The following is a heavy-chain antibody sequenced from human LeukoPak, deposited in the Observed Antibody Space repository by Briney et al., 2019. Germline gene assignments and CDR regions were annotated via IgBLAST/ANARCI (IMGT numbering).Heavy chain of an antibody. CDR1: GFTFSSYS. J-gene: IGHJ4*02. D-gene: IGHD3-10*01. V-gene: IGHV3-21*01. Sequence: GGSLRLSCAASGFTFSSYSMNWVRQAPGKGLEWVSSISSSSSYIYYADSVKGRFTISRDNAKNSLYLQMNSLRAEDTAVYYCARGGGFNYYGSGSYYDYWGQGNLVTVSS. CDR3: ARGGGFNYYGSGSYYDY. CDR2: ISSSSSYI.